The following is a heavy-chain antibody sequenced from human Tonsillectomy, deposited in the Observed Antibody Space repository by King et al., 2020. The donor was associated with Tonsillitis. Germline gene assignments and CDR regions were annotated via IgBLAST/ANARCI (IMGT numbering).Heavy chain of an antibody. D-gene: IGHD6-13*01. CDR1: GFTFRSYW. V-gene: IGHV3-74*01. CDR3: VRVEFERLVSDY. CDR2: FNTDGSST. J-gene: IGHJ4*02. Sequence: VQLVESGGGLVQPGGSLRLSCAASGFTFRSYWMHWVRQAPGKGLVWVSRFNTDGSSTSYADSVKGRFIISRDNAKDTLYLQMNRLRAEDTAVYYCVRVEFERLVSDYWGQGTLVTVSS.